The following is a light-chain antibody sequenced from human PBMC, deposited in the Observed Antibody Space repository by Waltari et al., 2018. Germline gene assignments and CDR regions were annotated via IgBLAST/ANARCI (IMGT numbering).Light chain of an antibody. CDR1: QSIRDK. Sequence: EIMMTQSPATLSVSPGDRVTLSCRASQSIRDKLAWFQQRPGQPPRRLIYGASNRATGVPARFSGSGSGTTFTLTISSLQSDDNAIYYCQQYLNWPPFMFTFGQGTKLEIK. V-gene: IGKV3-15*01. CDR2: GAS. CDR3: QQYLNWPPFMFT. J-gene: IGKJ2*01.